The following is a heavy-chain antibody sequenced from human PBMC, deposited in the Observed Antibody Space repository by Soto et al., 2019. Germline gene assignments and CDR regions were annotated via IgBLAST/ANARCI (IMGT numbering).Heavy chain of an antibody. CDR3: ARHLFSSGWYLI. J-gene: IGHJ3*02. V-gene: IGHV4-39*01. CDR1: GGCISSSSYY. CDR2: IYYSGST. D-gene: IGHD6-19*01. Sequence: QLQLQESGPGLVKPSETLSLTCTVSGGCISSSSYYWGWIRQPPGKGLEWIGSIYYSGSTYYNPSLKSRVTISVDTSKNQFSLNLSSVTAADTAVYYSARHLFSSGWYLIWGQGTMVTVSS.